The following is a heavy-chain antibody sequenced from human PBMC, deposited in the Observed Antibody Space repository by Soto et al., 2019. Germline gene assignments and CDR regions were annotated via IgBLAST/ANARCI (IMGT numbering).Heavy chain of an antibody. CDR3: TTAREMTTIDY. CDR1: GFTFSNAW. V-gene: IGHV3-15*07. CDR2: IKSKTDGGTA. D-gene: IGHD4-4*01. J-gene: IGHJ4*02. Sequence: GGSLRLSCAASGFTFSNAWMIWVRQAPGRGLEWVGRIKSKTDGGTADYAAPVKGRFTISRDDSKNTLYLQMNSLKTEDTAVYYCTTAREMTTIDYWGQGALVTVSS.